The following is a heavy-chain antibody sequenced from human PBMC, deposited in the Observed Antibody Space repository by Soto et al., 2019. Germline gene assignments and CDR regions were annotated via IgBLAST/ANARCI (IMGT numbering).Heavy chain of an antibody. CDR2: IYYSGST. Sequence: QVQLQESGPGLVKPSETLSLTCTVSGGSISSYYWSWIRQPPGKGLEWIGYIYYSGSTNYNPSLKSRVTISVDTSKNQFSLKLSSVTAADTAVYYCASANGVEYSGYDRVFYYYYYMDVWGKGTTVTVSS. V-gene: IGHV4-59*01. CDR3: ASANGVEYSGYDRVFYYYYYMDV. J-gene: IGHJ6*03. CDR1: GGSISSYY. D-gene: IGHD5-12*01.